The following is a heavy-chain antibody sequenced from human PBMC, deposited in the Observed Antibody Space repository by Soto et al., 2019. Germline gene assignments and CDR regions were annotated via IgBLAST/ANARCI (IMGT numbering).Heavy chain of an antibody. CDR3: ARLYCSGGSCSYGNWFDP. CDR2: INPSGGST. V-gene: IGHV1-46*01. CDR1: GYTFTSYY. D-gene: IGHD2-15*01. J-gene: IGHJ5*02. Sequence: ASVKVSCKASGYTFTSYYMHWVRQAPGQGLEWMGIINPSGGSTSYAQKFQGRVTMTRDTSTSTVYMELSSLRSEDTAVYYCARLYCSGGSCSYGNWFDPWGQGTLVNVSS.